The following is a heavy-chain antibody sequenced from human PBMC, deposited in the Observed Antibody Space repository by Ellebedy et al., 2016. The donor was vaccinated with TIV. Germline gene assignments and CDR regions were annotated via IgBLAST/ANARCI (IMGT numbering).Heavy chain of an antibody. CDR3: AKEKSYSGSESYLGRAFDY. J-gene: IGHJ4*02. CDR2: ITWNGGGT. V-gene: IGHV3-43*02. Sequence: GESLKISXAASGFTFNNYAMRWVRQAPGKGLEWVCLITWNGGGTYYSDSVKGRFTISRDNSKKSLYLQMNSLRTEDTAFYYCAKEKSYSGSESYLGRAFDYWGQGTLVTVSS. D-gene: IGHD3-10*01. CDR1: GFTFNNYA.